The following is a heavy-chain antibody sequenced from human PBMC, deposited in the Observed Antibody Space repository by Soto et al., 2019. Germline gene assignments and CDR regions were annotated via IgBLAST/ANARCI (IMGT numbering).Heavy chain of an antibody. CDR3: ERRYGGTHEY. CDR2: VWYTGIT. V-gene: IGHV4-59*08. J-gene: IGHJ4*02. CDR1: GVSITDDY. D-gene: IGHD4-17*01. Sequence: ASETLSLTYAVSGVSITDDYWTWIRQASGKGLEWIGFVWYTGITNYNPSLKNRVTLAVDMSKNQFSLELRSVTAADTAVYYCERRYGGTHEYWSQGTLVTGSS.